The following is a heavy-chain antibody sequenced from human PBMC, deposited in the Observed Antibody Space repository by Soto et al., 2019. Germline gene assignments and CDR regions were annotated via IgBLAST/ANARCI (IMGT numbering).Heavy chain of an antibody. J-gene: IGHJ4*02. D-gene: IGHD3-3*01. CDR3: ARDGLGYDFWSGYQIIAY. Sequence: ASVKVSCKASGYTFTSYGISWVRQAPGQGLEWMGWISAYNGNTNYAQKLQGRVTMTTDTSTSTAYMELRSLRSDDTAVYYCARDGLGYDFWSGYQIIAYWGQGTLVTVSS. V-gene: IGHV1-18*01. CDR1: GYTFTSYG. CDR2: ISAYNGNT.